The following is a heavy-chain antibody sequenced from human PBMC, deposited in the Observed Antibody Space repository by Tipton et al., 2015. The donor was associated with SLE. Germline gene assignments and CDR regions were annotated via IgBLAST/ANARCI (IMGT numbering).Heavy chain of an antibody. CDR3: ARDRGSGWFDFDY. Sequence: GSLRLSCAASGFTVSSNYMSWVRQAPGKGLEWVSVIYSGGSTYYADSVKGRFTISRDNSKNTLYLQMNSLRAEGTAVYYCARDRGSGWFDFDYWGQGTLVTASS. CDR1: GFTVSSNY. V-gene: IGHV3-53*05. J-gene: IGHJ4*02. D-gene: IGHD6-19*01. CDR2: IYSGGST.